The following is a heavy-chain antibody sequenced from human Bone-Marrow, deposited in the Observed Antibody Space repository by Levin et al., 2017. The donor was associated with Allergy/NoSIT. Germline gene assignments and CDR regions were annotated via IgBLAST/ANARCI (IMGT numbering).Heavy chain of an antibody. Sequence: GESLKISCEASGYFLSEFFLHWVRQAPGQGLEWMGWINPNGGATNSAEQFQGRVTMTSDMSLSTAYMELAGLTSDDTAVYYCARAMDDYGDYDAWYFDLWGRGTLVTVSP. J-gene: IGHJ2*01. CDR2: INPNGGAT. CDR1: GYFLSEFF. D-gene: IGHD4-17*01. CDR3: ARAMDDYGDYDAWYFDL. V-gene: IGHV1-2*02.